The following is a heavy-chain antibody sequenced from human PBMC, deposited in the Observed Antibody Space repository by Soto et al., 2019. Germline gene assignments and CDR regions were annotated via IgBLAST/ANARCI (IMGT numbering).Heavy chain of an antibody. V-gene: IGHV3-33*01. CDR1: GFTFSSYG. D-gene: IGHD5-18*01. J-gene: IGHJ4*02. CDR2: IWYDGSNK. CDR3: ARDEDYSYGYHY. Sequence: QVQLVESGGGVVQPGRSKRLSCAASGFTFSSYGMHWVRQAPGKGLEWVAVIWYDGSNKYYADSVKGRFTISRDNSKNTLYLQMNSLRAEDTAVYYCARDEDYSYGYHYWGQGTLVTVSS.